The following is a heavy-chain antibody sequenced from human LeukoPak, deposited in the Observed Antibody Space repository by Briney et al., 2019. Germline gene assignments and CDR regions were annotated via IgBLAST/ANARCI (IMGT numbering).Heavy chain of an antibody. D-gene: IGHD3-10*02. CDR2: IYWNDDK. Sequence: ESGPTLVNPTQTLTLTCTFSGFSLSSGGVGVGWIRQPPGKALEWLALIYWNDDKRYSPSLKSRLTIIKNTSKNQVVLTMTNMDPVDTGTYYCAHKRDYVDWFGLWGQGTMVIVSS. CDR1: GFSLSSGGVG. V-gene: IGHV2-5*01. J-gene: IGHJ5*02. CDR3: AHKRDYVDWFGL.